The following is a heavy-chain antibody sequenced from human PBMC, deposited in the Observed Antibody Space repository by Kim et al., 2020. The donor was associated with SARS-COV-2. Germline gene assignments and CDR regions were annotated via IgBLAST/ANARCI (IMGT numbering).Heavy chain of an antibody. V-gene: IGHV4-34*01. CDR3: ARGSDWALCDY. D-gene: IGHD2-21*02. CDR2: INHSGNT. Sequence: SETLSLTCAVYGGSFSGYYWTWIRQPPGKGLEWMGKINHSGNTNYNPSLKSRVTISVDTSKNQFSLKLSSVTAADTAVYYCARGSDWALCDYWGQGTLVTVSS. CDR1: GGSFSGYY. J-gene: IGHJ4*02.